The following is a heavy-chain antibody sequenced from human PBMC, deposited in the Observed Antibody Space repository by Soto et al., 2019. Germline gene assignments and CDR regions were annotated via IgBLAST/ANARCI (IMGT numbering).Heavy chain of an antibody. D-gene: IGHD1-20*01. CDR1: GGSISSYY. CDR2: IYYSGST. V-gene: IGHV4-59*01. J-gene: IGHJ5*02. CDR3: GSSITGSSDNWFDP. Sequence: QVQLQESGPGLVKPSETLSLTGTVSGGSISSYYWSWIRQPPGKGLEWLGYIYYSGSTNNNHSLKSRVTISVDTSKNQCSLQRSSGSAADTAVYYGGSSITGSSDNWFDPWGQGTLVTVSS.